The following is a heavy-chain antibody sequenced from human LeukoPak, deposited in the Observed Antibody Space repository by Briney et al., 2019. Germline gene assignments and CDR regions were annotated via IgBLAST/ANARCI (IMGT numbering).Heavy chain of an antibody. D-gene: IGHD3-10*01. V-gene: IGHV3-9*01. J-gene: IGHJ4*02. CDR3: AKDMGNYYGSGSDY. CDR2: ISWNSGGI. Sequence: PGRSLRLSCAASGFTFDDYAMHWVRQAPGKGLEWVSGISWNSGGIGYADSVKGRFTISRDNAKNSLYLQMNSLRAEDTALYYCAKDMGNYYGSGSDYWGQGTLVTVSS. CDR1: GFTFDDYA.